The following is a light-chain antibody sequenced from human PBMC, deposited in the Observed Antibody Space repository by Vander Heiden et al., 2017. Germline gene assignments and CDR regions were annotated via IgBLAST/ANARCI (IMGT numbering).Light chain of an antibody. V-gene: IGLV8-61*01. CDR3: VLYMGNGIWV. Sequence: QTVVTQEPSFSVSPGGTVTLTCGLTSGLVSTSFHPSWYHQTPGQAPRTLIYNTNTRSSGVPDRFSGSILGNKAALTITGAQPDDECDYYCVLYMGNGIWVFGGGTKLTVL. CDR1: SGLVSTSFH. CDR2: NTN. J-gene: IGLJ3*02.